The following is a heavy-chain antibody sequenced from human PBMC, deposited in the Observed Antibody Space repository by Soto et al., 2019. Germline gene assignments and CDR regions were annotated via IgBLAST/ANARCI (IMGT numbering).Heavy chain of an antibody. CDR1: GFTFSSYG. D-gene: IGHD6-19*01. V-gene: IGHV3-30*18. CDR3: AKALYYSSGWYGYYYYYGMDV. CDR2: ISYDGSNK. Sequence: GGSLRLSCAASGFTFSSYGMHWVRQAPGKGLEWVAVISYDGSNKYYADSVKGRFTISRDNSKNTLYLQMNSLRAEDTAVYYCAKALYYSSGWYGYYYYYGMDVWGQGTTVTVS. J-gene: IGHJ6*02.